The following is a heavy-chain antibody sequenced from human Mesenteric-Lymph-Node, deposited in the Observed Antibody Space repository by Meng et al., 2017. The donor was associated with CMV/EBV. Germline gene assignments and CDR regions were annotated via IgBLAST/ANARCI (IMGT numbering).Heavy chain of an antibody. CDR1: GGSFSGYY. Sequence: QVPLDQWGAGRLKPSGTLSVTCAVYGGSFSGYYWNWIRQSPEKGLEWIGEINHSGSTTYNPSFTSRIIISVDTSTNQISLNMSSVTAADTAVYYCARGSSYDILTGYFDYWGQGALVTVSS. CDR2: INHSGST. V-gene: IGHV4-34*01. CDR3: ARGSSYDILTGYFDY. J-gene: IGHJ4*02. D-gene: IGHD3-9*01.